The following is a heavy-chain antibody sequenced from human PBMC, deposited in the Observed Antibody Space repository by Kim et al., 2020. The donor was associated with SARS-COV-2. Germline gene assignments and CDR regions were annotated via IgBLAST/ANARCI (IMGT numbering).Heavy chain of an antibody. V-gene: IGHV3-30*02. J-gene: IGHJ6*02. Sequence: SVKGRFTICSDNSKKTLYLQMNSLRAKDTAVYYCAKDTGEGYYYYYGMDGWGQGTTVTVSS. CDR3: AKDTGEGYYYYYGMDG.